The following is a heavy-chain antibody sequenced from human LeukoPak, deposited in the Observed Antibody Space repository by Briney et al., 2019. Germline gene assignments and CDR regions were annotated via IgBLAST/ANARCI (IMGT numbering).Heavy chain of an antibody. CDR1: GGSISSGGYS. D-gene: IGHD3-9*01. Sequence: SETLSLTCAVSGGSISSGGYSWSWIRQPPGKGLEWIGYIYHSGSTYYNPSLKSRVTISVDRSKNQFSLKLSSETAADTAVYYCARGQSNYDILTGYYTGYYYYGMDVWGQGTTVTVSS. J-gene: IGHJ6*02. V-gene: IGHV4-30-2*01. CDR3: ARGQSNYDILTGYYTGYYYYGMDV. CDR2: IYHSGST.